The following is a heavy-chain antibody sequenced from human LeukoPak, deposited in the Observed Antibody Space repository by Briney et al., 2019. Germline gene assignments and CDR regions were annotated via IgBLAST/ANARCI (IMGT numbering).Heavy chain of an antibody. Sequence: GGSLGPSCAASGFTFSSYGMHWVRQAPGEGLEWVSAIRGNADTTYYADSVKGRFTIFRDNNKNILYLQMNSLRVDDTALYYCAKGHGDASGYYYFDSWGQGTLVTVSS. V-gene: IGHV3-23*01. CDR2: IRGNADTT. CDR3: AKGHGDASGYYYFDS. CDR1: GFTFSSYG. D-gene: IGHD3-22*01. J-gene: IGHJ4*02.